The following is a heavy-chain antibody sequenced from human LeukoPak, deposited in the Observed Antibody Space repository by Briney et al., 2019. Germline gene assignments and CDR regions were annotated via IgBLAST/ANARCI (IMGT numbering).Heavy chain of an antibody. CDR3: ARRESTYQNYYYFYYMDV. CDR1: GFTFDDYG. CDR2: INWNGGST. J-gene: IGHJ6*03. V-gene: IGHV3-20*04. Sequence: GGFLRLSCAASGFTFDDYGMSWVRQAPGKGLEWVSGINWNGGSTGYADSVKGRFTISRDNAKNSLYLQMNSLRAEDTALYYCARRESTYQNYYYFYYMDVWGKGTTVTVSS.